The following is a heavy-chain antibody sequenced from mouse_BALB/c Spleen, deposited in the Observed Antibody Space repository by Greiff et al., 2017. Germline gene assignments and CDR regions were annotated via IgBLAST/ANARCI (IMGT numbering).Heavy chain of an antibody. CDR1: GYTFTSYW. Sequence: VQLQQSGAELAKPGASVKMSCKASGYTFTSYWMHWVKQRPGQGLEWIGYINPSTGYTEYNQKFKDKATLTADKSSSTAYMQLSSLTSEDSAVYYCASRNGFFMDYWGQGTSVTVSS. V-gene: IGHV1-7*01. CDR2: INPSTGYT. CDR3: ASRNGFFMDY. J-gene: IGHJ4*01.